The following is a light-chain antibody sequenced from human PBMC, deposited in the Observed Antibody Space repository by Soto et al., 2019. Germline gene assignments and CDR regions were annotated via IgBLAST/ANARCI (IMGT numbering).Light chain of an antibody. CDR2: DVT. CDR1: SSDVGSYNY. V-gene: IGLV2-11*01. CDR3: SSYTTSNTRQIV. J-gene: IGLJ1*01. Sequence: QSVLTQPRSVSGSPGQSVTISCTGTSSDVGSYNYVSWYQQHPGKAPKLMIYDVTQRPSGVSDRFSGSKSGNTASLTISGLQAEDEADYYCSSYTTSNTRQIVFGTGTKVTAL.